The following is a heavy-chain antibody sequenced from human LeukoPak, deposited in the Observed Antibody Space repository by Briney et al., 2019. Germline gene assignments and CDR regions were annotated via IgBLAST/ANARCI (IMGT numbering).Heavy chain of an antibody. V-gene: IGHV4-59*01. J-gene: IGHJ4*02. CDR2: IYYSGST. D-gene: IGHD6-13*01. CDR3: ARLQSYSSSRHFDY. CDR1: GGSFSGYY. Sequence: PSETLSLTCAVSGGSFSGYYWTWIRQPPGKGLEWLGYIYYSGSTNYSPSLKSRVTISVDTSKNQFSLKLSSVTAADTAVYYCARLQSYSSSRHFDYWGQGTLVTVSS.